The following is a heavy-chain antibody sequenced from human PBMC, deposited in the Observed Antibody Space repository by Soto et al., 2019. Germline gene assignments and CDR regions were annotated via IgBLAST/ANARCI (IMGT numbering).Heavy chain of an antibody. D-gene: IGHD2-2*01. Sequence: PGGSLRLSCAASGFTFSSYGMHWVRQAPGKGLEWVAVISYEGSNKDYADSVKGRFTISRDNPKNTLNLQMNSLRPEDTAVYYCARPRQAVVGARNYYYGMDVWGQGTKVTVSS. J-gene: IGHJ6*02. CDR1: GFTFSSYG. V-gene: IGHV3-30*03. CDR3: ARPRQAVVGARNYYYGMDV. CDR2: ISYEGSNK.